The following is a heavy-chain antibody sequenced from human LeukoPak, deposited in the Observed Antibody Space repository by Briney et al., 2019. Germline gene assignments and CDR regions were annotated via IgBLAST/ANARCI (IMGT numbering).Heavy chain of an antibody. V-gene: IGHV1-2*06. CDR1: GYTFTGYY. J-gene: IGHJ4*02. CDR3: ASSICSGGSCYLYY. Sequence: ASVKVSCKASGYTFTGYYMHWVRQAPGQGLGWMGRINPNSGGTNYAQKFQGRVTMTRDTSISTAYMELSRLRSDDTAVYYCASSICSGGSCYLYYWGQGTLVTVPS. CDR2: INPNSGGT. D-gene: IGHD2-15*01.